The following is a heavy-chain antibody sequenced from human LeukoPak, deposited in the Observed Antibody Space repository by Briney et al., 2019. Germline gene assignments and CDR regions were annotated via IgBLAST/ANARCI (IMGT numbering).Heavy chain of an antibody. J-gene: IGHJ4*02. CDR2: INHSGST. Sequence: SETLSLTCAVYGGSFSGYYWSLIRQPPGKGLEWIGEINHSGSTNYNPSLKSRVTISVDTSKNQFSLKLSSVTAADTAVYYCASSVSGSYELDYWGQGTLVTVSS. D-gene: IGHD1-26*01. V-gene: IGHV4-34*01. CDR3: ASSVSGSYELDY. CDR1: GGSFSGYY.